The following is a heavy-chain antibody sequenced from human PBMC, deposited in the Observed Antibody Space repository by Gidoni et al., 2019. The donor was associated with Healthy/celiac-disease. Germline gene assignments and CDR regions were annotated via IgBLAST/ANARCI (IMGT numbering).Heavy chain of an antibody. V-gene: IGHV4-34*01. CDR1: GGSFSGYY. J-gene: IGHJ4*02. CDR3: ARGVDTAMALFDY. D-gene: IGHD5-18*01. Sequence: QVQLQQWGAGLLKPSETLSLTCALYGGSFSGYYWSWIRQPPGKGLVWIGEINHSGSTNYNPSLKSRVTISVDTSKNQFSLKLSTVTAADTAVYYCARGVDTAMALFDYWGQGTLVTVSS. CDR2: INHSGST.